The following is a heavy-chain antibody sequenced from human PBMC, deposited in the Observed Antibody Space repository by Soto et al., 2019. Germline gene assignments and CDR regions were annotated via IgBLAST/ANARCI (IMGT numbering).Heavy chain of an antibody. D-gene: IGHD3-3*01. CDR2: INPNSGGT. Sequence: ASVKVSCKASGYTFTGYYMHWVRQAPGQGLEWMGWINPNSGGTNYAQKFQGWVTMTRDTSISTAYMELSRLRSDDTAVYYCARDFRSGSYHYYGMDVWGQGTTVTVSS. CDR3: ARDFRSGSYHYYGMDV. CDR1: GYTFTGYY. J-gene: IGHJ6*02. V-gene: IGHV1-2*04.